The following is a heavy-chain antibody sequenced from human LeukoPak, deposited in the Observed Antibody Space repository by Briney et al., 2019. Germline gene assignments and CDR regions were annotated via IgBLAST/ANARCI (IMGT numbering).Heavy chain of an antibody. CDR3: ARESWYYDSSGYYPYYFDY. CDR1: GFTFSSYS. D-gene: IGHD3-22*01. V-gene: IGHV3-21*01. Sequence: GGSLRLSCAASGFTFSSYSMNWVRQAPGKGLEWVSSISSSSNYIYYADSVKGRFTISRDNAKNSLYLQMNSLRAEDTAVYYCARESWYYDSSGYYPYYFDYWGQGTLVTVSS. CDR2: ISSSSNYI. J-gene: IGHJ4*02.